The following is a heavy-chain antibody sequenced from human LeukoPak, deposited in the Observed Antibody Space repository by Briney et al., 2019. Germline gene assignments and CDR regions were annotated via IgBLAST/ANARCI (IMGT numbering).Heavy chain of an antibody. V-gene: IGHV3-30*03. J-gene: IGHJ4*02. CDR3: ARAAPHYYDSSGYSSGDY. Sequence: GGSLRLSCAASAFTFSSYGMHWVRQAPGKGLEWVAVISYDGSNKYYADSVKGRFTISRDNSKNTLYLQMNSLRAEDTAVYYCARAAPHYYDSSGYSSGDYWGQGTLVTVSS. D-gene: IGHD3-22*01. CDR1: AFTFSSYG. CDR2: ISYDGSNK.